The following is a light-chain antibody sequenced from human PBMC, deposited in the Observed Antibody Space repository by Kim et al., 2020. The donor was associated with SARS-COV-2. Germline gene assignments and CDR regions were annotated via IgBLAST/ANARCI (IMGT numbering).Light chain of an antibody. CDR2: AAS. J-gene: IGKJ1*01. CDR3: QQYYTYPQT. V-gene: IGKV1-8*01. CDR1: LGISNY. Sequence: ASTGDRIPITCRATLGISNYLAWYQQKPGKAPNLLIYAASTLQSGVPSRFSGSGSGTDFTLTISYLQSEDFATYYCQQYYTYPQTFGQGTRWISN.